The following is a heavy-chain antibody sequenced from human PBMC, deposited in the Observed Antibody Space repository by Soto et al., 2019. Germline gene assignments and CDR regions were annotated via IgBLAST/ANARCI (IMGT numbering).Heavy chain of an antibody. CDR2: IYYSGST. CDR1: GGSISSGGYY. Sequence: SETLSLTCTVSGGSISSGGYYWSWIRQHPGKGLEWIGYIYYSGSTYYNPSLKSRVTISVDTSKNQFSLKLSSVTAADTAVYYCARARGYYYDSSGYPHYNWFDPWGQGTLVTVSS. D-gene: IGHD3-22*01. V-gene: IGHV4-31*03. J-gene: IGHJ5*02. CDR3: ARARGYYYDSSGYPHYNWFDP.